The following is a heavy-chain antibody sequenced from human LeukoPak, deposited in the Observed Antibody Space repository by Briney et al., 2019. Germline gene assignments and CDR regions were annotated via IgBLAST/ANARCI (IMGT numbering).Heavy chain of an antibody. CDR2: INPNSGGT. D-gene: IGHD3-10*01. Sequence: GASVKVSCTASGYTFTSYAMNWVRQAPGQGLEWMGGINPNSGGTNYAQKFQGRVTMTRDTSISPAYMELSRLRSDDTAVYYCARDSGERGSGSYLIAYWGQGTLVTVSS. J-gene: IGHJ4*02. CDR1: GYTFTSYA. CDR3: ARDSGERGSGSYLIAY. V-gene: IGHV1-2*02.